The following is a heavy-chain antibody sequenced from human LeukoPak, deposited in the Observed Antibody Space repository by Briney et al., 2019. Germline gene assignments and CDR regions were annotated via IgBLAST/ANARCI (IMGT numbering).Heavy chain of an antibody. CDR1: GGSFSGYY. Sequence: SETLSLTCAVYGGSFSGYYRGWIRQPPGKGLEWIGEINHSGSTNYNPSLKSRVTTSVDTSKNQFSLKLSSVTAADTAVYFCARARSWYGRFDYWGQGTLVTVSS. D-gene: IGHD6-13*01. CDR3: ARARSWYGRFDY. V-gene: IGHV4-34*01. CDR2: INHSGST. J-gene: IGHJ4*02.